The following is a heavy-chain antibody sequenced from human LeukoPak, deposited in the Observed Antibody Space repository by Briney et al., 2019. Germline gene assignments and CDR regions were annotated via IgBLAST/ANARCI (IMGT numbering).Heavy chain of an antibody. CDR3: ARDGYDSSGYNHSPSPLDY. V-gene: IGHV3-30-3*01. D-gene: IGHD3-22*01. CDR2: ISYDGSNK. J-gene: IGHJ4*02. CDR1: GFTFSSYA. Sequence: PGRSLRLSCAASGFTFSSYAMHWVRQAPGKGLEWVAVISYDGSNKYYADSVKGRFTISRDNSKDTLYLQMNSLRAEDTAVYYCARDGYDSSGYNHSPSPLDYWGQGTLVTVSS.